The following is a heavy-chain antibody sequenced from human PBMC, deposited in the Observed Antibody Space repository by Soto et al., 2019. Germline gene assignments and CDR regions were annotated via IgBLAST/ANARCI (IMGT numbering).Heavy chain of an antibody. CDR3: ASSITGTTGGYSYYYGMDV. V-gene: IGHV1-18*01. CDR1: GYTFTSYG. CDR2: ISAYNGNT. J-gene: IGHJ6*02. Sequence: VQLVQSGAEVKKPGASVKVSCKASGYTFTSYGISWVRQAPGQGLEFMGWISAYNGNTNYAQKLQGRFTMTTDTSTSTDYMELMSLRSDDTAVYYCASSITGTTGGYSYYYGMDVWGQGTTVTVYS. D-gene: IGHD1-20*01.